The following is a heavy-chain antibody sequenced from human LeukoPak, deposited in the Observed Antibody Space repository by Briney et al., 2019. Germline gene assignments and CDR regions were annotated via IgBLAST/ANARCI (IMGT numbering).Heavy chain of an antibody. CDR1: GFTFSSYA. D-gene: IGHD5-18*01. J-gene: IGHJ4*02. CDR2: ISGSGGST. Sequence: PGGSLRLSCAASGFTFSSYAMSWVRQAPGKGLEWVSAISGSGGSTYYAGSVKGRFTISRDNFKNTLYLQMNSLRGEDTAVYYCASNGRGYSYGFDYWGQGTLVTVSS. CDR3: ASNGRGYSYGFDY. V-gene: IGHV3-23*01.